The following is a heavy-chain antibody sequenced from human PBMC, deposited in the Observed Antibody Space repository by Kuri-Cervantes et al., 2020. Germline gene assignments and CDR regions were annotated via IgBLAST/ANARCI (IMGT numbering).Heavy chain of an antibody. CDR3: AREYSSGWYHYYYYYGMDV. CDR2: ISSSGTTI. J-gene: IGHJ6*02. V-gene: IGHV3-11*01. CDR1: GFTFSNAW. D-gene: IGHD6-19*01. Sequence: GGSLRLSCAASGFTFSNAWMSWVRQAPGKGLEWVSYISSSGTTIYYADSVKGRFTISRDNAKNTVYLQMNSLRAEDTAVYYCAREYSSGWYHYYYYYGMDVWGQGTTVTVSS.